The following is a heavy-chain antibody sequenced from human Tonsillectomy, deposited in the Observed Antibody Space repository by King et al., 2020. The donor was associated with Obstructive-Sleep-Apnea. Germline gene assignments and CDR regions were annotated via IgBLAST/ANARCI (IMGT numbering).Heavy chain of an antibody. V-gene: IGHV3-30*04. CDR3: ASGAEPGSIHFQH. CDR2: ISYDGSNK. Sequence: VQLVESGGGVVQPGRSLRLSCAASGFTFSSYAMHWVRQAPGKGLEWVAVISYDGSNKYYADSVKGRFTISRDNSKKTVYLQMNSLRAEDTAVCYCASGAEPGSIHFQHWGQGTLVTVSS. CDR1: GFTFSSYA. J-gene: IGHJ1*01. D-gene: IGHD6-19*01.